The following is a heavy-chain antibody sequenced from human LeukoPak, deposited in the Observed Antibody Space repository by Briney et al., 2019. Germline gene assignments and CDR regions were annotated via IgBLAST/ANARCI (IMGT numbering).Heavy chain of an antibody. J-gene: IGHJ4*02. V-gene: IGHV3-43*01. CDR3: GKGEFGDTWSHIDN. D-gene: IGHD3-16*01. Sequence: GGSLRLSCAASGFTFDDHIMHWVRQAPGKGLEWICLISWDGAGAHYAGSVNGRFTISRDNRKNSLYLEMNSLITEDTAVYYCGKGEFGDTWSHIDNWGQGTLVTVSS. CDR1: GFTFDDHI. CDR2: ISWDGAGA.